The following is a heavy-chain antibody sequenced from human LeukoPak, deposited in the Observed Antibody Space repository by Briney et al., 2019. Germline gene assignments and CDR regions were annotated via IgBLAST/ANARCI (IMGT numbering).Heavy chain of an antibody. J-gene: IGHJ6*03. D-gene: IGHD6-25*01. CDR1: GFTVSSNY. CDR2: IYSGGST. CDR3: ARVTATKYYYYMDV. V-gene: IGHV3-53*01. Sequence: GGSLRLSCAASGFTVSSNYMSWVRQAPGKGLEWVSVIYSGGSTYYADSVKGRFTISRDNSKNTLYLQMNSLRAEDMAVYYCARVTATKYYYYMDVWGKGTTVTVSS.